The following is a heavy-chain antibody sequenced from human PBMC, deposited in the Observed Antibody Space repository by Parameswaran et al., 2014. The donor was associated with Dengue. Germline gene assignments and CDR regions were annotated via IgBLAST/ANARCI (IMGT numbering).Heavy chain of an antibody. Sequence: GSLRLSCAASGFTFSSYSMNWVRQAPGKGLEWVSYISSSSSTIYYADSVKGRLTISRDNAKNSLYLQMNSLRDEDTAVYYCARDTVARDYYYYGMDVWGQGTTVTVSS. V-gene: IGHV3-48*02. D-gene: IGHD4-17*01. CDR2: ISSSSSTI. CDR3: ARDTVARDYYYYGMDV. J-gene: IGHJ6*02. CDR1: GFTFSSYS.